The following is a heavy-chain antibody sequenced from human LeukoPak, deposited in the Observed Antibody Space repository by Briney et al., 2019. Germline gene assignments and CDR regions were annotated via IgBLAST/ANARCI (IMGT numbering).Heavy chain of an antibody. D-gene: IGHD4/OR15-4a*01. J-gene: IGHJ3*02. CDR2: IWYDGSNK. Sequence: PGGSLRLSCAASGFTFSSYGMHWVRQAPGKGLEWVAVIWYDGSNKYYADSVKGRFTISRDNSKNTLYLQMNSLRAEDTAVYYCARGDNYELPDEPVKGAFDIWGQGTMVTVSS. V-gene: IGHV3-33*01. CDR3: ARGDNYELPDEPVKGAFDI. CDR1: GFTFSSYG.